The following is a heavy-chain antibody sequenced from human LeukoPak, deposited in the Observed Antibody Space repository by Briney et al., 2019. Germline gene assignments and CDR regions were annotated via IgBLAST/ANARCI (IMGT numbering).Heavy chain of an antibody. J-gene: IGHJ4*02. V-gene: IGHV3-48*03. D-gene: IGHD3-16*01. CDR3: ARDADYGVYLDM. CDR1: GFTFSTYE. Sequence: GGSLRLSCVASGFTFSTYEMTWVRQAPGKGLEGVAYIYSSAGTVHYGDSVKGRFTISRDNTKNSLYLQMHSLRAEDTAIYYCARDADYGVYLDMWGQGTLVTVAA. CDR2: IYSSAGTV.